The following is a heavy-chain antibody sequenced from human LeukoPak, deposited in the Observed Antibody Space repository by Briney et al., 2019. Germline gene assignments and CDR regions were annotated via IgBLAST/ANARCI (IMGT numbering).Heavy chain of an antibody. CDR2: ISGSGGST. CDR3: AKSAARSLDNGEDY. CDR1: GFTFTSYA. Sequence: GRSLSPSCAASGFTFTSYAMSWVRQAPGKGLEWVSAISGSGGSTYYADSVKGRFTISRDNSKNTLYLQMNSLRAEDTAVYYCAKSAARSLDNGEDYWGQGTLVTVSS. J-gene: IGHJ4*02. D-gene: IGHD3-10*01. V-gene: IGHV3-23*01.